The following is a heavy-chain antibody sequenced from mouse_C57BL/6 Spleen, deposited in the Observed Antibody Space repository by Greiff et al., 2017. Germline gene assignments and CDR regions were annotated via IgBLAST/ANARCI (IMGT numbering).Heavy chain of an antibody. CDR1: GYTFTDYE. CDR2: IDPETGGT. J-gene: IGHJ3*01. V-gene: IGHV1-15*01. Sequence: QVQLQQSGAELVRPGASVTLSCKASGYTFTDYEMHWVKQTPVHGLEWIGAIDPETGGTAYNQKFKGKAILTADKSSSTAYMELRSLTSEDSAVYYCTRGTECAYWGQGTLVTVSA. CDR3: TRGTECAY. D-gene: IGHD2-14*01.